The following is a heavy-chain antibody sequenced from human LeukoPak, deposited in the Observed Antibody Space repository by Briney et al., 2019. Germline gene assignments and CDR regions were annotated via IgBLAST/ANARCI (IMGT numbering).Heavy chain of an antibody. Sequence: SQTLSLTCTVSGGSISSGGYYWSWIRQHPGKGLEWIGYIYYSGSTYYNPSLKSRVSISVDTSKNQFSLKLSSVTAVDTAVYYCARKVGATPTDWRFDPWGQGTLVTVSS. CDR3: ARKVGATPTDWRFDP. CDR1: GGSISSGGYY. J-gene: IGHJ5*02. CDR2: IYYSGST. D-gene: IGHD1-26*01. V-gene: IGHV4-31*03.